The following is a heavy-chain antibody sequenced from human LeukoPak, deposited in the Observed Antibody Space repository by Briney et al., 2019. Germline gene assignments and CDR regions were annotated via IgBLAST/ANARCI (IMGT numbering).Heavy chain of an antibody. Sequence: ASVKVSCKASGHTFTSYGISWVRQAPGQGLEWMGWISAYNGNTNYAQKLQGRVTMTTDTSTSTAYMELRSLRSDDTAVYYCARERYYDFWSGTSSFDYWGQGTLVTVSS. CDR2: ISAYNGNT. V-gene: IGHV1-18*01. CDR3: ARERYYDFWSGTSSFDY. J-gene: IGHJ4*02. D-gene: IGHD3-3*01. CDR1: GHTFTSYG.